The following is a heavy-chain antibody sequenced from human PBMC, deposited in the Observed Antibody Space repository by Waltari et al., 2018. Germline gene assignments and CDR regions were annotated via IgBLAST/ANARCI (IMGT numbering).Heavy chain of an antibody. V-gene: IGHV4-59*11. CDR1: GGSISSHS. D-gene: IGHD5-18*01. J-gene: IGHJ3*02. CDR3: ASSYGPPNDAFDI. Sequence: QVQLQESGPGLVKPSETLSLTCTVSGGSISSHSWSWIRQPPGKGLELIGYIYYSGSTNYNPSLKSRVTISVDTSKNQFSLKLSSVTAADTAVYYCASSYGPPNDAFDIWGQGTMVTVSS. CDR2: IYYSGST.